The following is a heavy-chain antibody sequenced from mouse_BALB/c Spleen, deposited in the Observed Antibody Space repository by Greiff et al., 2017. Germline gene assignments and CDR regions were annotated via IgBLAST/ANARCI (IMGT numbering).Heavy chain of an antibody. D-gene: IGHD1-1*01. Sequence: QVQLQQPGAELVKPGASVKLSCKASGYTFTSYWMHWVKQRPGQGLEWIGEIDPSDSYTNYNQKFKGKATLTVDKSSSTAYMQLSSLTSEDSAVYYCARRLLRGYYFDYWGQGTTLTVSS. V-gene: IGHV1-69*02. CDR2: IDPSDSYT. CDR3: ARRLLRGYYFDY. CDR1: GYTFTSYW. J-gene: IGHJ2*01.